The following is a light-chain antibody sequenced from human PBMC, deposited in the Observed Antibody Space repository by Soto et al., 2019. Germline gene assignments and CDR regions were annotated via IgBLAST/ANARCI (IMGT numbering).Light chain of an antibody. V-gene: IGKV3-15*01. J-gene: IGKJ1*01. CDR2: GAS. CDR1: KSISTN. CDR3: QHYNNWPPWT. Sequence: IVMTQSPVTMSVSPGERATLSCRASKSISTNLAWYQQKPGHAPRLLIFGASTRATGIPARFSGGGSGTEFTLTISSLQSEDFAVYYCQHYNNWPPWTFGQGTKVETK.